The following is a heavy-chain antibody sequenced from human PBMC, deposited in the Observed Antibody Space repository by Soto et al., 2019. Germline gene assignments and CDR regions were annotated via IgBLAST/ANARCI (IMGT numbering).Heavy chain of an antibody. D-gene: IGHD1-26*01. J-gene: IGHJ4*02. CDR1: GYTFTSYG. CDR3: ATSGVWEPRDY. V-gene: IGHV1-18*03. CDR2: ISAYNGNT. Sequence: QVQRVQSGAEVKKPGASVKVSCKASGYTFTSYGISWVRQAPGQGLEWMGWISAYNGNTNYAQKLQGRVTMTTDTSTNTAYMKLRSMRSDDMAVYYCATSGVWEPRDYWGQGTLVTFSS.